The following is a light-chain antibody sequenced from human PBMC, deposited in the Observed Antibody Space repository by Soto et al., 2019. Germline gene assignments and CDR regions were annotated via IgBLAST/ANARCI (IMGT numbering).Light chain of an antibody. CDR1: SSNIGAGYD. V-gene: IGLV1-40*01. CDR2: GNS. J-gene: IGLJ2*01. Sequence: QSVLTQPPSVSGAPGQRVTISCTGSSSNIGAGYDVHWYQQLPGTAPKLLIYGNSNRPSGVPDRFSGSKSGTSASLAITGLQAEDEADYHCAVWDDSLNAYAFGGGTKLTVL. CDR3: AVWDDSLNAYA.